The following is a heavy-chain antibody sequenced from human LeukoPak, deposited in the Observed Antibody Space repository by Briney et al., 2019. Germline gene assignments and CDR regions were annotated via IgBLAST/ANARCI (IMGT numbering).Heavy chain of an antibody. J-gene: IGHJ4*02. V-gene: IGHV4-30-2*01. CDR3: AALGNYGDYVGYYFDY. D-gene: IGHD4-17*01. Sequence: SETLSLTCVVSGGSISSGGYSWSWIRQQPGRGLEWLGFIYHSGSTYYNPSLKSRVTISVDRSKNQFSLKLSSVTAADTAVYYCAALGNYGDYVGYYFDYWGQGSLVTVSS. CDR1: GGSISSGGYS. CDR2: IYHSGST.